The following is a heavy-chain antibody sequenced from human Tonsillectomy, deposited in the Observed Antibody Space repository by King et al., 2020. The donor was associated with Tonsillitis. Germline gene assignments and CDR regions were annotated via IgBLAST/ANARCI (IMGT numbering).Heavy chain of an antibody. Sequence: VQLVESGAEVKKPGESLKISCKGSGYSFTSYWIGWVRQMPGKGLEWMGIIYPGDSDTRYSPSFQGQVTISADKSISTAYLQWSSLKASDTAMYYCARLRGQYSSSEPLYYYYYMDVWGKGTTVTVSS. CDR1: GYSFTSYW. CDR2: IYPGDSDT. J-gene: IGHJ6*03. D-gene: IGHD6-6*01. CDR3: ARLRGQYSSSEPLYYYYYMDV. V-gene: IGHV5-51*03.